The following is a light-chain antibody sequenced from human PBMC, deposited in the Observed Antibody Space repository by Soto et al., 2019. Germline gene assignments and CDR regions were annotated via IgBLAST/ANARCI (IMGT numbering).Light chain of an antibody. CDR3: QQYNTWPRT. CDR2: GAS. CDR1: QPISRN. Sequence: EIVMTQSPATLSVSPGQGATLSCRASQPISRNLAWYQQKPGQAPRLLIYGASTRATDIPGRFSGGGSGTEFTLTISSLQSEDFAIYFRQQYNTWPRTFGQGTKVDIK. V-gene: IGKV3-15*01. J-gene: IGKJ1*01.